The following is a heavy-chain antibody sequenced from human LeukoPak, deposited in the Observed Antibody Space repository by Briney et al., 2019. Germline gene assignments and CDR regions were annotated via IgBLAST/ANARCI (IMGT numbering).Heavy chain of an antibody. CDR2: FHYSGSS. Sequence: SETLSLTCTVSGGSISNYYWNWSRQPPGKGLESIGYFHYSGSSNYNPSLKSRVTMSLDTSKNQLSLKLSSVTAADTAVYYCATGFNFGLDVWGQGTTVTVSS. J-gene: IGHJ6*02. CDR3: ATGFNFGLDV. V-gene: IGHV4-59*01. CDR1: GGSISNYY.